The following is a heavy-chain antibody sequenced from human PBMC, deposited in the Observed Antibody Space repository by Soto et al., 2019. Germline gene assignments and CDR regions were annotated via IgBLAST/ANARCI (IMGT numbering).Heavy chain of an antibody. J-gene: IGHJ3*02. CDR2: IIPILGIA. V-gene: IGHV1-69*02. CDR3: ATANCNYGGYAFDI. CDR1: GGTFSSYT. Sequence: SVKVSCKASGGTFSSYTISWVRQAPGQGLEWMGRIIPILGIANYAQKFQGRVTITADTSTSTAYMELSSLRSEDTAVYYCATANCNYGGYAFDIWGQGTMVTVSS. D-gene: IGHD1-7*01.